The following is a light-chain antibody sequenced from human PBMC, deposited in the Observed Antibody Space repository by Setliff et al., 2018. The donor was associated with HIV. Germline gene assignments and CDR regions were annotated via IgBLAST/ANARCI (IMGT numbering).Light chain of an antibody. J-gene: IGLJ3*02. Sequence: QSVLTQPPSVSAAPGQKVTISCSGSSSSIGNNYVSWYQQVPGTAPKLLIFEDNKRPSGIPDRFSVSKSGTSTTLGITGLQTGDEADYYCETFDSSLRAPVFGGGTKVTVL. CDR3: ETFDSSLRAPV. CDR1: SSSIGNNY. V-gene: IGLV1-51*02. CDR2: EDN.